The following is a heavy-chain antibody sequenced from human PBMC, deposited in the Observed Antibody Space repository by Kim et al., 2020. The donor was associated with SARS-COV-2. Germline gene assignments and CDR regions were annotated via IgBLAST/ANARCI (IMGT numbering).Heavy chain of an antibody. V-gene: IGHV4-34*01. CDR3: ARGRIAVAGFFH. D-gene: IGHD6-19*01. J-gene: IGHJ4*02. Sequence: YSPSLKSRVTISVDTSKNQFSLKLSSVTAADTAVYYCARGRIAVAGFFHWGQGTLVTVSS.